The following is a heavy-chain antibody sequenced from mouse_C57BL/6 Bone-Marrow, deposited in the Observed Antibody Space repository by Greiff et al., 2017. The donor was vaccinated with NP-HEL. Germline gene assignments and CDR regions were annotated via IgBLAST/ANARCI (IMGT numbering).Heavy chain of an antibody. Sequence: EVKLVESGPELVKPGASVKIPCKASGYTFTDYNMDWVKQSHGKSLEWIGDINPNNGGTIYNQKFKGKATLTVDESSSTAYMELRSLTSEDTAVYYCARGWFFDYWGQGTTLTVSS. D-gene: IGHD2-3*01. CDR2: INPNNGGT. J-gene: IGHJ2*01. CDR1: GYTFTDYN. CDR3: ARGWFFDY. V-gene: IGHV1-18*01.